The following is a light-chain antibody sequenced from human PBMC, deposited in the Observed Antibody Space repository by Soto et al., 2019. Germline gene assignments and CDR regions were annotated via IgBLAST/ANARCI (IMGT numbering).Light chain of an antibody. V-gene: IGKV1-5*01. J-gene: IGKJ1*01. CDR3: QQYSSYSRT. CDR1: QSISSW. CDR2: AAS. Sequence: DIQMTQSPSTLSASVGDRVTITCRASQSISSWLAWYQQKPGKAPKLLIYAASSWESGVPSRFSGSGSGTEFTLTICSLQPDDFATYYCQQYSSYSRTFGQGNKVEIK.